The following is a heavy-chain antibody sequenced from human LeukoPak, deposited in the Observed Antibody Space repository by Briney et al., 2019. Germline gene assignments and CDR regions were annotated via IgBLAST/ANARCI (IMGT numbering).Heavy chain of an antibody. J-gene: IGHJ5*02. CDR1: RGSISSYY. CDR3: ARRRRYCSSTSCYRNWFDP. V-gene: IGHV4-59*12. D-gene: IGHD2-2*01. CDR2: NYYSGST. Sequence: SETLSLTCTVSRGSISSYYWSWIRQPPGKGLEWMGYNYYSGSTNYNPSLKSRVTISVDTSKNQFSLKLSSVTAADTAVYYCARRRRYCSSTSCYRNWFDPWGQGTLVTVSS.